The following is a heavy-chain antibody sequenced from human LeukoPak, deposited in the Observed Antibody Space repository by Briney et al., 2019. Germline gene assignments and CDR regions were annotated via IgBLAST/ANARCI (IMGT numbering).Heavy chain of an antibody. CDR3: ARIPYGGNPNWFDP. J-gene: IGHJ5*02. V-gene: IGHV1-69*04. CDR1: GGTFSSYA. CDR2: IIPILGIA. Sequence: EASVKVSCKASGGTFSSYAISWVRQAPGQGLEWMGRIIPILGIANYAQKFQGRVTITADKSTSTAYMELSSLRSEDTAVYYCARIPYGGNPNWFDPWGQGTLVTVSS. D-gene: IGHD4-23*01.